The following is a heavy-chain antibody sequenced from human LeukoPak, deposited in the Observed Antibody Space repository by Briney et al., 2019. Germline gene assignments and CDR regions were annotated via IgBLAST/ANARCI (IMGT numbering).Heavy chain of an antibody. CDR2: MNPYSGNI. Sequence: ASVKVSCKASGYTFTTYDINWVRQATGQGLEWMGWMNPYSGNIGYAQKFQGRVSITKNTSISTAYMELSSLRSEDTAVYYCARGDVWGTYRSHYFDYWGQGTLVTVSS. CDR1: GYTFTTYD. CDR3: ARGDVWGTYRSHYFDY. J-gene: IGHJ4*02. D-gene: IGHD3-16*02. V-gene: IGHV1-8*03.